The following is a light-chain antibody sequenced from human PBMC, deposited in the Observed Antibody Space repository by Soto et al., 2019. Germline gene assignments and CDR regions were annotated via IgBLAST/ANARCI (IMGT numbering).Light chain of an antibody. V-gene: IGKV1-6*02. CDR3: LQDFHFPLS. CDR2: AAS. Sequence: AIQMTQSPSSLSASVGDRVTITCRASQGIGNDLAWYQQKPGKAPKLLIYAASTLQSGVPSRFSGKGSGTDFTLTISSLQPGDLASYYCLQDFHFPLSFGGGTKVEIK. CDR1: QGIGND. J-gene: IGKJ4*01.